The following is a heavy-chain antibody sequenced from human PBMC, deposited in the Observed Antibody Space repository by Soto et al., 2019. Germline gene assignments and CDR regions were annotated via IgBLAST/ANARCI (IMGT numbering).Heavy chain of an antibody. CDR3: ARGNPLRRNAYSSSWYWFDP. Sequence: EASVKVSCKASGYTFTSYDINWVRQATGQGLEWMGWMNPNSGNTGYAQKFQGRVTMTRNTSISTAYMELSSLRSEDTAVYYCARGNPLRRNAYSSSWYWFDPWGQGTLVTVSS. V-gene: IGHV1-8*01. J-gene: IGHJ5*02. CDR2: MNPNSGNT. CDR1: GYTFTSYD. D-gene: IGHD6-13*01.